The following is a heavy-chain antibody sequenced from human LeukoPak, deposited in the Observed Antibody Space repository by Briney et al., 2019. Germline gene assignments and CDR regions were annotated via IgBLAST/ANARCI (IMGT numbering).Heavy chain of an antibody. CDR3: AKVPHSWGLFDS. Sequence: GGSLRLSSAASGFTFSRYGLHWVRQAPGKGLEWVAFIRDDGSTRYYAESVKGRFTVSRDNSKNTLYLQMDSLRIEDTAVYYCAKVPHSWGLFDSWGQGTLVTVSS. CDR1: GFTFSRYG. V-gene: IGHV3-30*02. D-gene: IGHD3-16*01. J-gene: IGHJ4*02. CDR2: IRDDGSTR.